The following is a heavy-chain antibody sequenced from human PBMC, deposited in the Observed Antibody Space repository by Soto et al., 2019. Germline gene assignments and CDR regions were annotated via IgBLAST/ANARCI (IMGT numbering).Heavy chain of an antibody. Sequence: GASLKISCKGSGYSFTNYWIGWVRQMPGKGLEWMGIIYPGDSDTRYNPSFQGQVTISADKSISTAYLQWSSLKASDTAMYYCARRDCSITSCYASDYWGQGTLVTVSS. CDR3: ARRDCSITSCYASDY. V-gene: IGHV5-51*01. J-gene: IGHJ4*02. CDR2: IYPGDSDT. D-gene: IGHD2-2*01. CDR1: GYSFTNYW.